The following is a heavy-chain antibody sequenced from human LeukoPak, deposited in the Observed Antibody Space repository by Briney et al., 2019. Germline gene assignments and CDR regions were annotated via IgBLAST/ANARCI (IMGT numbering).Heavy chain of an antibody. V-gene: IGHV4-59*08. CDR2: IYYTGST. D-gene: IGHD6-6*01. CDR1: GGSISGYY. Sequence: SETLSLTCSVSGGSISGYYWSWMRQPPGKGLEWIGYIYYTGSTYYNPSLKSRVTISVDTSMNQFSLKLSSVTAADTAVYYCARISSSAPYFDYWGQGSLVTVSS. J-gene: IGHJ4*02. CDR3: ARISSSAPYFDY.